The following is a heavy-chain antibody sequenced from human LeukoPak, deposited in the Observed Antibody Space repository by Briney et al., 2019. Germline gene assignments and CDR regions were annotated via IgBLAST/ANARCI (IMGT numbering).Heavy chain of an antibody. J-gene: IGHJ6*02. CDR2: IYTSGNI. CDR1: GVSIKTYV. V-gene: IGHV4-4*07. D-gene: IGHD4-17*01. Sequence: SETLSLTCTVSGVSIKTYVWSWIRQPAGKGLEWIGRIYTSGNITSNPSLKSRVSLSADSSKNQFSLRLSSVTAADTAVYYCARDARDYGDYSYYYGLDVWGQGTTVTVSS. CDR3: ARDARDYGDYSYYYGLDV.